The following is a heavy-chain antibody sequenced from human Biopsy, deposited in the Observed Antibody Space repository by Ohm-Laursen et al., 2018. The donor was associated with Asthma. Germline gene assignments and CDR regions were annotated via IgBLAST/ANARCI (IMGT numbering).Heavy chain of an antibody. J-gene: IGHJ4*02. CDR2: INTNSGTP. CDR3: ARMISYYDEMRDPFFDY. CDR1: GYTFNSVA. V-gene: IGHV7-4-1*02. Sequence: GASVKVSCKASGYTFNSVAVMWVRQAPGQGLEWMGWINTNSGTPTYVQGFSGRFVFSLDTSVNTAHLQISSLKAEDTAVYFCARMISYYDEMRDPFFDYWGQGTLVTVSS. D-gene: IGHD3-16*01.